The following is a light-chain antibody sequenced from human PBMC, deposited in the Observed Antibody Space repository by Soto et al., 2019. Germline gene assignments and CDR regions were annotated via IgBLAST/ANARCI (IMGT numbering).Light chain of an antibody. V-gene: IGKV3-20*01. CDR2: GAS. CDR1: QSVSSN. Sequence: VMTQSPATLSVSPGERATLSCRASQSVSSNLAWYQQKPGQAPRLLIYGASSRATGIPDRFSGSGSGTDFTLTINRLEPEDFAVYYCQQYDSSPRTFGQGTKVDI. CDR3: QQYDSSPRT. J-gene: IGKJ1*01.